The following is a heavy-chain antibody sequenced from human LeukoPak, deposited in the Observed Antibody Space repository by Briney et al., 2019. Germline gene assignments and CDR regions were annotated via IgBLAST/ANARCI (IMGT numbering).Heavy chain of an antibody. D-gene: IGHD2-2*01. V-gene: IGHV3-74*01. Sequence: RGGSLRLSCAASGFIFSNYYMHWVRQPPGKGLVWVSHINSDGSDINYADSVKGRLTISRDNAKNTLYLQMNSLRVEDTALYYCGRGKSPAAVDDWGQGTLVTVPS. CDR3: GRGKSPAAVDD. J-gene: IGHJ4*02. CDR2: INSDGSDI. CDR1: GFIFSNYY.